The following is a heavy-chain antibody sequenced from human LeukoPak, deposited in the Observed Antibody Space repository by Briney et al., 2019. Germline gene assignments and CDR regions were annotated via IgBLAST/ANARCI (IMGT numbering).Heavy chain of an antibody. V-gene: IGHV4-39*01. CDR3: ARHQSDFGLDY. CDR1: GGSISRSSYY. Sequence: SETLSLTCTVSGGSISRSSYYWGWIRQPPGRGLEWTGTVYYSGTAYCNPSLKSRVTISVDTSQNQFSLKLSSVTAADTAVYYCARHQSDFGLDYWGQGTVVTVSS. J-gene: IGHJ4*02. D-gene: IGHD2/OR15-2a*01. CDR2: VYYSGTA.